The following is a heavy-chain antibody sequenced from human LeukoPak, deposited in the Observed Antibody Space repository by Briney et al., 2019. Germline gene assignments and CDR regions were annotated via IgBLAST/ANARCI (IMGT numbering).Heavy chain of an antibody. J-gene: IGHJ6*03. V-gene: IGHV4-39*01. D-gene: IGHD2-15*01. CDR2: IYYSGST. CDR3: ASFYCSGGSCYQYFSYYYMDV. CDR1: GGSISSSSYY. Sequence: SETLSLTCTVSGGSISSSSYYWGWIRQPPGKGLEWIGSIYYSGSTYYNPSLQSRVTISVDTSKNQFSLKLNSVTAADTAVYYCASFYCSGGSCYQYFSYYYMDVWGKGTTVTVSS.